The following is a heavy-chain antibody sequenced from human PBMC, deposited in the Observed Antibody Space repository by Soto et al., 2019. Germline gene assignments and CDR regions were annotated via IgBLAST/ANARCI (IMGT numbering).Heavy chain of an antibody. J-gene: IGHJ3*02. Sequence: SETLSLTCTVSGGSISNYYWSWIRQPPGKGLEWIGYIYYSGSTNYNPSLKSRVTISVDTSKNQFSLKLRSVTAADTAVYYCARHRGFLNDAFDIWGQGTMVTVSS. CDR3: ARHRGFLNDAFDI. V-gene: IGHV4-59*08. CDR1: GGSISNYY. CDR2: IYYSGST. D-gene: IGHD3-3*01.